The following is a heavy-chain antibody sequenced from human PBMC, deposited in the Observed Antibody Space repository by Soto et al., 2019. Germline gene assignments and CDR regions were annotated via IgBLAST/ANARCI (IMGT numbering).Heavy chain of an antibody. CDR1: GYTFTTFG. CDR3: ARGGSGYVWFNEF. V-gene: IGHV1-18*01. J-gene: IGHJ4*02. Sequence: QVQLVQSGAEVKKPGASVKVSCKASGYTFTTFGISWVRQAPGQGLEWMGWISAYTGNTNYAQRLQGRVTMTTDTSTNTAYMELRGLRSEDTAMYYCARGGSGYVWFNEFWGQGTLVTVSS. CDR2: ISAYTGNT. D-gene: IGHD3-22*01.